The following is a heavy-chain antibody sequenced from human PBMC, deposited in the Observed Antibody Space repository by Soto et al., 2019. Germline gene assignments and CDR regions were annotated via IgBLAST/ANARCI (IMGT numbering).Heavy chain of an antibody. V-gene: IGHV5-51*01. CDR2: IYPGDSDT. CDR3: ATGYSYGHYYYGMDV. D-gene: IGHD5-18*01. Sequence: LVESVTISCKVSGYTSTSYWIGWVLQLPGKGLEWMGIIYPGDSDTRYSPSFQGQVTISADKSINTAYLPWSSLKASDSAIYYCATGYSYGHYYYGMDVWGQGTAVTAP. J-gene: IGHJ6*02. CDR1: GYTSTSYW.